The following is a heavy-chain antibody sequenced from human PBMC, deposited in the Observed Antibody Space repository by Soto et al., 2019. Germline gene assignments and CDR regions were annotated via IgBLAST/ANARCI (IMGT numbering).Heavy chain of an antibody. D-gene: IGHD3-16*02. CDR1: GDSITSGGYL. J-gene: IGHJ4*02. Sequence: SETLSLTCTVSGDSITSGGYLWTWIRQPPGQGLEWLGHIHHSGRTYYSPSLKSRVTISMDGSNNRFSLRLTSVTAADTAIYYCARGDTRLAELSHNYWGQGKLVTVSS. CDR2: IHHSGRT. V-gene: IGHV4-30-2*01. CDR3: ARGDTRLAELSHNY.